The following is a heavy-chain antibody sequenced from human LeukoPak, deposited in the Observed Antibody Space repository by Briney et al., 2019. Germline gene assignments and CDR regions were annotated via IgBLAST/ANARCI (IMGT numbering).Heavy chain of an antibody. CDR3: ARDFSSSSTVYYYYYMDV. CDR2: ISYSGTT. J-gene: IGHJ6*03. V-gene: IGHV4-39*07. Sequence: SETLSLTCTVSGGSISSRPYYWGWVRQPPGKGLEWIGTISYSGTTYYSPSLKSRVTISLDTSKKQFSLKLSSVTAADTAIYYCARDFSSSSTVYYYYYMDVGRKGTTVTVSS. D-gene: IGHD6-6*01. CDR1: GGSISSRPYY.